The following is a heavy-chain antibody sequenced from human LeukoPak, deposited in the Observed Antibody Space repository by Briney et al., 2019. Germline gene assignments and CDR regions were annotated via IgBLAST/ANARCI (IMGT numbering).Heavy chain of an antibody. CDR1: GGSISSGGYC. V-gene: IGHV4-31*03. J-gene: IGHJ6*04. CDR3: AREGMDV. Sequence: PSQTLSLTCTVSGGSISSGGYCWSWIRQHPGKGLEWIGYIYYSGSTYYNPSLKSRVTISVDTSKNQFSLKLSSVTAADTAVYYCAREGMDVWGKGTTVTVSS. CDR2: IYYSGST.